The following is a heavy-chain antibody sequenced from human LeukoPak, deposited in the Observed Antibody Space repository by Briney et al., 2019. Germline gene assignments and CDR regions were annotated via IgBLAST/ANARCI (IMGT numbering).Heavy chain of an antibody. CDR3: GKLDSRGELIDY. Sequence: GGSLRLSCAASGFTSDDYAMHWVRQAPGKGLEWVSGIKWNSGSIAYADSVKGRFTNSRDNAKDSLYLQMNSLRIEDTALYFCGKLDSRGELIDYWGQGTLVTVSS. J-gene: IGHJ4*02. CDR1: GFTSDDYA. D-gene: IGHD1-7*01. CDR2: IKWNSGSI. V-gene: IGHV3-9*02.